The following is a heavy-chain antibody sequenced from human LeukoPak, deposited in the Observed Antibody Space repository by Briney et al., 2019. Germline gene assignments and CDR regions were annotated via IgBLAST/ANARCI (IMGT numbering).Heavy chain of an antibody. Sequence: PSETLSLTCSVSGGSISSYYWSWIRQPPGKGLEWIGYIYYSGRTNYNPSLKSRLTISVDTSKNQFSLKLSSVTAADTAVYYCARAGPYSSGWQYVDYWGQGTLVTVSS. V-gene: IGHV4-59*01. CDR1: GGSISSYY. J-gene: IGHJ4*02. D-gene: IGHD6-19*01. CDR3: ARAGPYSSGWQYVDY. CDR2: IYYSGRT.